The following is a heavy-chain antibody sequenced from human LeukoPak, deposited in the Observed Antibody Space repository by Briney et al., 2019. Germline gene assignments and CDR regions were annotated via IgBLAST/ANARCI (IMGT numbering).Heavy chain of an antibody. CDR2: FDPEDGET. CDR1: GYTLTELS. CDR3: ARAQAPYGSGSRPTRD. J-gene: IGHJ4*02. V-gene: IGHV1-24*01. D-gene: IGHD3-10*01. Sequence: ASVTVSCKVSGYTLTELSMHRVRQAPGKGLEWMGGFDPEDGETIYAQKFQGRVTMTEDTSTDTAYMELSSLRSEDTAVYYCARAQAPYGSGSRPTRDWGQGTLVTVSS.